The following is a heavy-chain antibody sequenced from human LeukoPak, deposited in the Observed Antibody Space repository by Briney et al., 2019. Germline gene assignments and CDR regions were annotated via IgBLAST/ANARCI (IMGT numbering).Heavy chain of an antibody. Sequence: GGSLRLSCAASGFTFSSYAMHWVRQAPGKGLEWVAVISYDGSNKYYADSVKGRFTISRDNSKNTLYLQMNSLRAEDTAVYYCAKVSGYNSGWYVTHFDYWGQGTLVTVSS. J-gene: IGHJ4*02. V-gene: IGHV3-30*07. CDR1: GFTFSSYA. D-gene: IGHD6-19*01. CDR2: ISYDGSNK. CDR3: AKVSGYNSGWYVTHFDY.